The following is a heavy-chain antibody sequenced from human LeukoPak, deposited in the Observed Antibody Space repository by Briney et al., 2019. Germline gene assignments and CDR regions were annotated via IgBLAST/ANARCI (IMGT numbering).Heavy chain of an antibody. CDR2: IYTSGST. J-gene: IGHJ4*02. V-gene: IGHV4-61*02. Sequence: PSQTLSLTCTVSGGSISSGSYYWSWIRQPAGKGLEWIGRIYTSGSTNYNPSLKSRVTISVDTSKNQFSLKLSSVTAADTAVYYCARSLRYFDWLPHFHYDYWGQGTLVTVSS. D-gene: IGHD3-9*01. CDR3: ARSLRYFDWLPHFHYDY. CDR1: GGSISSGSYY.